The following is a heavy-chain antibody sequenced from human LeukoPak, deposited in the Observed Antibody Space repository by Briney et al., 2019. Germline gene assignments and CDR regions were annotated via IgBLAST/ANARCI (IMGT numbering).Heavy chain of an antibody. CDR1: GYTLTELS. Sequence: ASVKVSCKVSGYTLTELSMHWVRQAPGKGLEWMGGFDPEDGETIYAQKFQGRVTMTEDTSTDTAYMELSSLRSEDTAVYYCATGGRLIVGATLSAFDIWGQGTMVTVSS. V-gene: IGHV1-24*01. CDR2: FDPEDGET. J-gene: IGHJ3*02. CDR3: ATGGRLIVGATLSAFDI. D-gene: IGHD1-26*01.